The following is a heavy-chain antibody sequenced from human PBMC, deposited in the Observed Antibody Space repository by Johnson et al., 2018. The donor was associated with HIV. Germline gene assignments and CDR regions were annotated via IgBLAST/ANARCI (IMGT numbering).Heavy chain of an antibody. Sequence: VQLVESGGGVVRPGGSLRLSCAASGFTLDDYGMSWVRQAPGKGLEWVGRIKTKTDGGTTDYAAPVKGRFTISRDDSKNTLYLQMNSLKTEDIAVYYCTTDYHVVFGVFDLWGQGTPVPVSS. D-gene: IGHD1-14*01. CDR1: GFTLDDYG. V-gene: IGHV3-15*01. CDR3: TTDYHVVFGVFDL. CDR2: IKTKTDGGTT. J-gene: IGHJ3*01.